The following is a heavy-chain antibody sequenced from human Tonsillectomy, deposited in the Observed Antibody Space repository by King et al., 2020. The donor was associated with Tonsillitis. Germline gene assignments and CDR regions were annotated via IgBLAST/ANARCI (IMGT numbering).Heavy chain of an antibody. CDR1: GFTFSSYG. D-gene: IGHD3-10*01. V-gene: IGHV3-30*02. J-gene: IGHJ3*02. CDR3: AREPYRSSGLDAFEI. Sequence: VQLVESGGGVVQPGGSLRLSCAASGFTFSSYGMRWVRQAPGKGLEWVTFIRYDGRDKYYADSVKGRFTISRDNSKNTLYLQMDSLRAEDTAVYYCAREPYRSSGLDAFEIWGQGIMVTVSS. CDR2: IRYDGRDK.